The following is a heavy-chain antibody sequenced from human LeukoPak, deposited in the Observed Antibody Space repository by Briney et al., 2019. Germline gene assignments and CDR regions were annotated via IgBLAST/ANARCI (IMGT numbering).Heavy chain of an antibody. CDR2: VWHDGSNK. J-gene: IGHJ4*02. D-gene: IGHD4-11*01. V-gene: IGHV3-33*06. Sequence: PGGSLRLSCAASEFTFSHYGMPWVRQAPGKGLEWVAVVWHDGSNKYYADSVKGRFTISRDNSKNTLYLQMDSLRAEDTAVYYCAKDAQRGFDYSNSLEYWGQGTLVTVSS. CDR1: EFTFSHYG. CDR3: AKDAQRGFDYSNSLEY.